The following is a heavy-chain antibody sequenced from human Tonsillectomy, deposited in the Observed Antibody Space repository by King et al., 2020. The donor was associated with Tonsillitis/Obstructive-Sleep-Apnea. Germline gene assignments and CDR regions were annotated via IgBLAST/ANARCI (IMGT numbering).Heavy chain of an antibody. J-gene: IGHJ5*02. D-gene: IGHD6-19*01. Sequence: QLVQSGAEVKRPGASVKVSCKASGYTFATYYIHWVRQAPGQGPEWMGKINPSGGSTTYAQKFQGRVTMTRDTSTSTSYMELTSLTSEDTAVYYWARGILAAGTDWFDPWGPGTLVTVSS. CDR1: GYTFATYY. V-gene: IGHV1-46*01. CDR3: ARGILAAGTDWFDP. CDR2: INPSGGST.